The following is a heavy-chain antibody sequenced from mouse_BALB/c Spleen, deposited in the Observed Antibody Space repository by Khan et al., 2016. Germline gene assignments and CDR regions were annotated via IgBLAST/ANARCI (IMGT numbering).Heavy chain of an antibody. V-gene: IGHV14-3*02. J-gene: IGHJ2*01. CDR2: IDHPNGNT. CDR1: GINIKETY. Sequence: EVQLQESGAELGKSGATVKLSCTASGINIKETYMHWLKQWPEQGLGWSGRIDHPNGNTKYDPKFEGKTTITAGTSSETPYLQISSLTSYDTSVYYWARMARKWGQGTTLTVAS. CDR3: ARMARK.